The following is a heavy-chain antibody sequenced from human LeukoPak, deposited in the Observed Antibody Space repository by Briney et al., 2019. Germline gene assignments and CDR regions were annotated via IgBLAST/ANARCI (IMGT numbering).Heavy chain of an antibody. D-gene: IGHD4-17*01. Sequence: PSETLSLTCTVSGGSISSSSYYWGWIRQPPGKGLEWIGSIYYSGSTYYNPSLKSRVTISVDTSKNQFSLKLSSVTAADTAVYYCARRIYGSHMDVWGKGTTVTVSS. CDR3: ARRIYGSHMDV. CDR2: IYYSGST. V-gene: IGHV4-39*01. CDR1: GGSISSSSYY. J-gene: IGHJ6*03.